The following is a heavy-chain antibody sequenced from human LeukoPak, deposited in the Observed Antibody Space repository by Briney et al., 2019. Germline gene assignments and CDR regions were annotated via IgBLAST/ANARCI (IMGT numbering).Heavy chain of an antibody. CDR2: IYYSGSP. Sequence: ETLSLTCTVSGGSISSSSYYWGWIRQPPGKGLEWIGSIYYSGSPYYNPSLKSRVTISVDTSKNQFSLKVSSVTAADTAVYYCARWRTAKTGFDYWGQGTLVTVSS. V-gene: IGHV4-39*01. CDR3: ARWRTAKTGFDY. J-gene: IGHJ4*02. D-gene: IGHD1-1*01. CDR1: GGSISSSSYY.